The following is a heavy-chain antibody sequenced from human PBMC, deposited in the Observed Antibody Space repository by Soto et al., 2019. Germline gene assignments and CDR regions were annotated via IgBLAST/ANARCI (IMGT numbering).Heavy chain of an antibody. CDR3: ARGVSAGVDY. V-gene: IGHV1-8*01. J-gene: IGHJ4*02. Sequence: QVQLVQSGAYVRDHGASVKASCRAPGYGFTSLNINWVGQTAGQGLEWMGWMQPSTGRTGYAQKFQGRVTMTRDTSINTAYMELTTLTSDDTAFYYCARGVSAGVDYWGQGTLVTVSA. CDR2: MQPSTGRT. D-gene: IGHD1-26*01. CDR1: GYGFTSLN.